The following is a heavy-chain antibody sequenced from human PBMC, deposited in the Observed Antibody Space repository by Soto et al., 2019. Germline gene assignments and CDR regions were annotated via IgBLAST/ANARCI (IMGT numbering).Heavy chain of an antibody. CDR2: INAANGDT. D-gene: IGHD6-13*01. J-gene: IGHJ5*02. V-gene: IGHV1-3*01. CDR1: GYTFTSYG. Sequence: ASVKVSCKASGYTFTSYGIHWVRQAPGQRLEWMGWINAANGDTKYSPKFQGRVTITRDTSASTAYTELSSLRSEDTAVYYCVRRHVSATGIDWFDPWGRGTLVTVSS. CDR3: VRRHVSATGIDWFDP.